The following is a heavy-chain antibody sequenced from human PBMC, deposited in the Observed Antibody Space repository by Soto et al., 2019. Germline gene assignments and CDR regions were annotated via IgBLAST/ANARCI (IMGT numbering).Heavy chain of an antibody. CDR2: ISGSGGST. D-gene: IGHD1-26*01. CDR1: GFTFSSYA. V-gene: IGHV3-23*01. CDR3: AKVGGYYYYYGMEV. J-gene: IGHJ6*02. Sequence: EVQLLESGGGLVQPGGSLRLSCAASGFTFSSYAMSWVRQAPGKGLEWVSAISGSGGSTYYADSVKGRFTISRDNSKNTLYLQMNSLRDEDTAVYYCAKVGGYYYYYGMEVWGQGTTVTVSS.